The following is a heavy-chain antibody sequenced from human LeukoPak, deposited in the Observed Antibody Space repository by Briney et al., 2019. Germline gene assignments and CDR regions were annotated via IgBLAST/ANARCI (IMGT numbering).Heavy chain of an antibody. V-gene: IGHV4-39*07. J-gene: IGHJ4*02. Sequence: PSETLSLTCTISGGSISSSSYYSGWVRQPPGKGLEWIGSIYYSGSTYYNPSLKSRVTISVDTSKNQFSLKLSSVTAADTAVYYCAREKSWFFDYWGQGTLVTVSS. CDR1: GGSISSSSYY. D-gene: IGHD6-13*01. CDR3: AREKSWFFDY. CDR2: IYYSGST.